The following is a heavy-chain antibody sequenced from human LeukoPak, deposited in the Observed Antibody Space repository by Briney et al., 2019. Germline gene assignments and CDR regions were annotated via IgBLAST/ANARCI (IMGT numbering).Heavy chain of an antibody. CDR2: IYYSGST. CDR1: GGSISSYY. D-gene: IGHD3-22*01. J-gene: IGHJ5*02. Sequence: SGTLSLTCTVSGGSISSYYWSWIRQPPGKGLEWIGYIYYSGSTNYNPSLKSRVTISVDTSKNQFSLKLSSVTAADTAVYYCARGGYYYDSSGKNWFDPWGQGTLVTVSS. V-gene: IGHV4-59*01. CDR3: ARGGYYYDSSGKNWFDP.